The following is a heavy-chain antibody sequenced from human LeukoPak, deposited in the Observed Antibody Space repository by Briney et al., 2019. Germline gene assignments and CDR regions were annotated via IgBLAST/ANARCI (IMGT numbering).Heavy chain of an antibody. Sequence: PGGSLRLSCAASGFTFSRYGMHWVRQAPGKGLEWLAVISYDGTDKYYADSVKGRFTISRDNSKNTLYLQMNSLRAEDTAVYFCARVVAGSVYNCGMDVWGQGTTVTVSS. D-gene: IGHD6-19*01. CDR3: ARVVAGSVYNCGMDV. J-gene: IGHJ6*02. V-gene: IGHV3-33*01. CDR1: GFTFSRYG. CDR2: ISYDGTDK.